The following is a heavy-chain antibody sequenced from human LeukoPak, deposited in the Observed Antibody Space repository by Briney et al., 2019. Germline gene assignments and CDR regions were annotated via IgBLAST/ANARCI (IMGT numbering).Heavy chain of an antibody. CDR1: GGSISSYY. V-gene: IGHV4-4*09. CDR2: IYNSGST. CDR3: ARTHYDILTGYWALDY. J-gene: IGHJ4*02. D-gene: IGHD3-9*01. Sequence: SETLSLTCTASGGSISSYYWSWIRQPPGKGLEWIGYIYNSGSTNYNPSLKSRVTISEDTSKTQFSLKLSSVTAADTAVYYCARTHYDILTGYWALDYWGQGTLVTVSS.